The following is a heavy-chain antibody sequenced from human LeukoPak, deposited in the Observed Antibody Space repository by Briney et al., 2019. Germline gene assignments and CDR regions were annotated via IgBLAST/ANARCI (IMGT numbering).Heavy chain of an antibody. CDR3: AKQGDIVVVPAAPDY. J-gene: IGHJ4*02. V-gene: IGHV3-53*01. CDR2: IYSDGST. CDR1: GFTVSSNY. D-gene: IGHD2-2*01. Sequence: GGSLRLSCAASGFTVSSNYMNWVRQAPGKGLEWVSVIYSDGSTYYADSVKGRFTISRDNSKNTLYLQMNSLRAEDTAVYYCAKQGDIVVVPAAPDYWGQGTLVTVSS.